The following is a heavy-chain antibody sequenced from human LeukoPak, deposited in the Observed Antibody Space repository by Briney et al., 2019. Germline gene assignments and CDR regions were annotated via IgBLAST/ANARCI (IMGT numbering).Heavy chain of an antibody. V-gene: IGHV3-7*01. Sequence: PGGSLRLSCAASGFTFSSYWMSWVRQAPGKGLEWVANIKQDGSEKYYVDSVKGRFTISRDNAKNSLYLQMNSLRAEDTAVDYCARDVYYDSSGYPYYFDYWGQGTLVTVSS. CDR2: IKQDGSEK. CDR1: GFTFSSYW. CDR3: ARDVYYDSSGYPYYFDY. J-gene: IGHJ4*02. D-gene: IGHD3-22*01.